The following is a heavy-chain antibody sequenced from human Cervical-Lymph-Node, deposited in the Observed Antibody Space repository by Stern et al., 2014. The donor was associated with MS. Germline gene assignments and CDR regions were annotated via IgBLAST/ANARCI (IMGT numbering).Heavy chain of an antibody. CDR2: SYYSGST. J-gene: IGHJ4*02. CDR3: ARDKPYSSGWAFDY. CDR1: GGPISSYY. V-gene: IGHV4-59*01. D-gene: IGHD6-19*01. Sequence: QLQLQESGPGLVKPSETLSLTCTASGGPISSYYWSWSPQPPGKGLGWIGYSYYSGSTNYNPSLKSRVTISVDTSKNQFSLKLSSVTAADTAVYYCARDKPYSSGWAFDYWGQGTLVTVSS.